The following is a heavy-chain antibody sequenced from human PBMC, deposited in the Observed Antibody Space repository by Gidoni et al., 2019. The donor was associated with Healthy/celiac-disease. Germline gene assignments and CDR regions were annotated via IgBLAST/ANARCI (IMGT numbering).Heavy chain of an antibody. CDR2: IYYSGST. CDR3: AREEQLVQTSLDV. Sequence: QLQLQESGPGLVKPSETLSLTCTVSGGSSSSSSYYWGWIRQPPGKGLEWIVSIYYSGSTYYNPSLKSRVTISVDTSKNQFSLKLSSVTAADTAVYYCAREEQLVQTSLDVWGQGTTVTVSS. D-gene: IGHD6-6*01. V-gene: IGHV4-39*02. J-gene: IGHJ6*02. CDR1: GGSSSSSSYY.